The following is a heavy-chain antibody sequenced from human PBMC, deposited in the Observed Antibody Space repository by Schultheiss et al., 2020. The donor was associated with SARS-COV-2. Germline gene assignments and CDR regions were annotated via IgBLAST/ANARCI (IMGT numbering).Heavy chain of an antibody. Sequence: GGSLRLSCAASGFTFNSYAMSWVRQAPGKGLEWVSSISGSGSSTYYADSVKGRFTISRDNSRNTLYLQMNSLRAEDTAVYYCAKRGTWFTLYYWGQGTLVTVSS. J-gene: IGHJ4*02. CDR3: AKRGTWFTLYY. CDR2: ISGSGSST. CDR1: GFTFNSYA. D-gene: IGHD3-22*01. V-gene: IGHV3-23*01.